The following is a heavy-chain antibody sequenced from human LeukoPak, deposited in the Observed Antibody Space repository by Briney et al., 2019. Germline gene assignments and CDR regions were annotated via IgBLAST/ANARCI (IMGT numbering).Heavy chain of an antibody. CDR1: GFTFSTFA. D-gene: IGHD3-10*01. Sequence: GGSLRLSCAASGFTFSTFAMIWVRQPPGKGLEWVSSIFPSGGEIHYADSVKGRFTISRDNSKNSLSLQMNSLRAEDTAVYYCARDRWFGESLPAHFDYWGQGTLVTVSS. J-gene: IGHJ4*02. CDR2: IFPSGGEI. V-gene: IGHV3-23*01. CDR3: ARDRWFGESLPAHFDY.